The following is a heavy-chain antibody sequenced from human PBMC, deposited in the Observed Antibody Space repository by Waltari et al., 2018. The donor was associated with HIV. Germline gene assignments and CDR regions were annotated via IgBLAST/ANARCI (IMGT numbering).Heavy chain of an antibody. V-gene: IGHV4-59*01. CDR2: IYYSGTT. Sequence: QVQLQESGPGLVKPSETLSLTCNVSGGSISRYSWTWLRQPPGKGLEWIGYIYYSGTTNYKPSLKSRVTISLDTSKNQFSLKLSSVTAADTAVYYCARRKGYGDYGGGFYFDYWGQGTLVTVSS. J-gene: IGHJ4*02. CDR3: ARRKGYGDYGGGFYFDY. CDR1: GGSISRYS. D-gene: IGHD4-17*01.